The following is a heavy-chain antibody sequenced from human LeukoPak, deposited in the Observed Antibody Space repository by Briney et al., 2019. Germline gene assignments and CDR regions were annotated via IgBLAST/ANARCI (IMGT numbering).Heavy chain of an antibody. Sequence: SETLSLTSTVSGGSISSGSYYWNWIRQPAGKGLEWIGRIYTSGSTNYNPSLKSRVTIPVDTSKNPFSLKLSSVTAADTAVYYCARETRTITIAATSDFYYYYGMDVWGQGTTVTVSS. CDR3: ARETRTITIAATSDFYYYYGMDV. J-gene: IGHJ6*02. D-gene: IGHD3-3*01. V-gene: IGHV4-61*02. CDR1: GGSISSGSYY. CDR2: IYTSGST.